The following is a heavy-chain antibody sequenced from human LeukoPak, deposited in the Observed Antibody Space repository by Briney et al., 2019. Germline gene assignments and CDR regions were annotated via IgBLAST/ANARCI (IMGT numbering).Heavy chain of an antibody. CDR1: GFTFSSHW. Sequence: PGGSLRLSCAASGFTFSSHWMTWVRQAPGKGLEWVANIKEDGSRKNYVDSVKGRFTISRDNAKNSLSLQMNSLRAEDTALYYCARGNAMGVWGQGTTVTASS. J-gene: IGHJ6*02. CDR3: ARGNAMGV. CDR2: IKEDGSRK. V-gene: IGHV3-7*01.